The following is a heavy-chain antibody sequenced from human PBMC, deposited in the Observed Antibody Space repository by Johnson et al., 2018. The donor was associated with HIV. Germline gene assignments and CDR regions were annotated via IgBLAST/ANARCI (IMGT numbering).Heavy chain of an antibody. CDR3: AKPPREVTVVDAFDI. V-gene: IGHV3-30*04. CDR1: GFTFSNYA. Sequence: QVQLVESGGGVVQPGRSLRLSCAASGFTFSNYAVHWVRQAPGKGLEWVAVISFDGSNKYYADSVKGRFTISRDNSKNTLFLQMNSLRPEDTALYSCAKPPREVTVVDAFDIWGQGTMVTVSS. J-gene: IGHJ3*02. CDR2: ISFDGSNK. D-gene: IGHD4-23*01.